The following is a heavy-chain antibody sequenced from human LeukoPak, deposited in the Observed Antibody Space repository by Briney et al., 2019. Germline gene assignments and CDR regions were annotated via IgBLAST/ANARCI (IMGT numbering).Heavy chain of an antibody. V-gene: IGHV3-21*01. Sequence: GGSLRLSCAASGFTFSTYNMDWVRQAPGKGLEWVASIDFTSNFIFYADSVKGRSTISRDNAKNSLYPQMNSLRAEDTAVYYCAELGITMIGGVWGKGTTVTISS. D-gene: IGHD3-10*02. CDR3: AELGITMIGGV. CDR1: GFTFSTYN. J-gene: IGHJ6*04. CDR2: IDFTSNFI.